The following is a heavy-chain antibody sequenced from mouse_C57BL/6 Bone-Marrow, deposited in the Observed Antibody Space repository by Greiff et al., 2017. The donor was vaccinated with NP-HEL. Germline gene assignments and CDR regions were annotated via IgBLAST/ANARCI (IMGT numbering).Heavy chain of an antibody. D-gene: IGHD1-1*01. Sequence: QVHVKQSGAELVRPGASVTLSCKASGYTFTDYEMHWVKQTPVHGLEWIGAIDPETGGTAYNQKFKGKAILTADKSSSTAYMELRSLTSEDSAVYYCTTTVVSFAYWGQGTLVTVSA. CDR2: IDPETGGT. J-gene: IGHJ3*01. CDR3: TTTVVSFAY. CDR1: GYTFTDYE. V-gene: IGHV1-15*01.